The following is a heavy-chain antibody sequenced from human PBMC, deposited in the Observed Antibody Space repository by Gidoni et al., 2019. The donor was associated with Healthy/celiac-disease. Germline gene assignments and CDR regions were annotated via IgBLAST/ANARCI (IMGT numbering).Heavy chain of an antibody. CDR3: ARGGYSYDY. J-gene: IGHJ4*02. CDR2: INHSGST. Sequence: EWIGEINHSGSTNYNPSLKSRVNISVDKSKNQFSLKLSSVTAADTAVYYCARGGYSYDYWGQGTLVTVSS. V-gene: IGHV4-34*01. D-gene: IGHD5-18*01.